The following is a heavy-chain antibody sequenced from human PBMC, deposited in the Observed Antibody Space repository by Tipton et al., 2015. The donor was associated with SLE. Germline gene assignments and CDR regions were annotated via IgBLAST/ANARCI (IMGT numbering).Heavy chain of an antibody. CDR3: VKDRGAIKYYDMDV. CDR1: GFSFGDYA. V-gene: IGHV3-9*01. J-gene: IGHJ6*02. CDR2: ISWGSDTI. Sequence: SLRLSCAASGFSFGDYAMHWVRQFPGKGLEWVSGISWGSDTIGYADSLKGRVTISRDNAKKSLYLQMNSLRPEDTALYYCVKDRGAIKYYDMDVWGQGTTVTVSS. D-gene: IGHD3-16*01.